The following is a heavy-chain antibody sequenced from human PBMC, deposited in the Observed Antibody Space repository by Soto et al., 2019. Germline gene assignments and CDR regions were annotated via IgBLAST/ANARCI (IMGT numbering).Heavy chain of an antibody. CDR1: GYSFTSYW. CDR2: IYPGDSDT. V-gene: IGHV5-51*01. D-gene: IGHD3-3*01. J-gene: IGHJ6*03. CDR3: ARRITICGPPAGPYYCMDV. Sequence: GGSLKISCKGSGYSFTSYWIGWVRQMPRKGLEWMGIIYPGDSDTRYSPSFQGQVTISADQSISTAYPQWSSLKASDTAMYYCARRITICGPPAGPYYCMDVWGKGTTVTVSS.